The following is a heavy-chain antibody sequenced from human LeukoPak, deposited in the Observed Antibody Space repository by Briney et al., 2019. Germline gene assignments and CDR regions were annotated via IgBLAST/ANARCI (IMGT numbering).Heavy chain of an antibody. D-gene: IGHD1-26*01. V-gene: IGHV3-48*04. J-gene: IGHJ4*02. CDR1: GFTFSSYS. Sequence: GGSLRLSCEASGFTFSSYSLTWVRQAPGKGREWVSYISYSSETTSYADSVKGRFTSSRDYAKKSLYLQMNSLRAEDTAVYFCARVARGTYSHFDSWGQGTLVTVSS. CDR2: ISYSSETT. CDR3: ARVARGTYSHFDS.